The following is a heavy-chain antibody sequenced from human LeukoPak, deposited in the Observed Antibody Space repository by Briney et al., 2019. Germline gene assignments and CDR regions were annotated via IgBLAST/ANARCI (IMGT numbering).Heavy chain of an antibody. J-gene: IGHJ4*02. V-gene: IGHV1-8*01. Sequence: SVKVSCKVSVYTFTGYDINRVRQATGQRGKCLRWMNPTSGNTGYAQKFQGRVTMTRQTSLRTAYMELSSLRSEPTAGYYCARGRMAGTYVFDYWGQGTLVTVSS. D-gene: IGHD6-19*01. CDR2: MNPTSGNT. CDR3: ARGRMAGTYVFDY. CDR1: VYTFTGYD.